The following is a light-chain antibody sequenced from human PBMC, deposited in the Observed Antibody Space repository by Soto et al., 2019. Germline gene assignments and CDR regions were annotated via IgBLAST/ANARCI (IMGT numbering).Light chain of an antibody. Sequence: QAVVTQEPSLTVSPGGTVTLTCGSSTGAVTSGHYPYWFQQKPGQAPRTLIYVTSNKHSWTPARFSGSLLGGKAALTLSGAQPEDEAEYYCLLSYSGALGNVFGTGTKVTVL. CDR3: LLSYSGALGNV. V-gene: IGLV7-46*01. J-gene: IGLJ1*01. CDR1: TGAVTSGHY. CDR2: VTS.